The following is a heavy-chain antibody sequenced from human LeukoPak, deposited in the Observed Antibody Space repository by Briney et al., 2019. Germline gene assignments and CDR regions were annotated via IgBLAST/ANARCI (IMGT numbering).Heavy chain of an antibody. Sequence: PSETLSLTCTVSGGSISSYYWSWIRQPPRKGLEWIGYIYYSGSTNYNPSLKSRVTISVDTSKNQFSLKLSSVTAADTAVYYYARGHWYFDLWGRGTLVTVSS. V-gene: IGHV4-59*01. CDR3: ARGHWYFDL. CDR2: IYYSGST. CDR1: GGSISSYY. J-gene: IGHJ2*01.